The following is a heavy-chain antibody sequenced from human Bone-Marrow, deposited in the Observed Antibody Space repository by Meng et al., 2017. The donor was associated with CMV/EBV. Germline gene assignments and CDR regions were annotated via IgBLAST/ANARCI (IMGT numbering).Heavy chain of an antibody. CDR3: ARGYSYGFYYYYYGMDI. Sequence: SVKVSCKVSGYTFTSYDINWVRQATGQGLEWMGWMNPNSGNTGYAQKFQGRVTITRNTSISTAYMELSSLRSEDTAVYYCARGYSYGFYYYYYGMDIWGQGTTVTVSS. V-gene: IGHV1-8*03. CDR1: GYTFTSYD. CDR2: MNPNSGNT. J-gene: IGHJ6*02. D-gene: IGHD5-18*01.